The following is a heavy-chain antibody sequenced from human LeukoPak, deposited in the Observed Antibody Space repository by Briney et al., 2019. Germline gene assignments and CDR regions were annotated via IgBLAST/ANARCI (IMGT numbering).Heavy chain of an antibody. CDR1: GGSISSSSYY. CDR2: IYYSGST. J-gene: IGHJ4*02. CDR3: ARERRVATDFDY. Sequence: PSETLSLTCTVSGGSISSSSYYWGWIRQPPGKGLEWIGSIYYSGSTYYNPSLKSRVTISVDTSKNQFSLKLSSVTAADTAVYYCARERRVATDFDYWGQGTLVTVSS. D-gene: IGHD5-12*01. V-gene: IGHV4-39*07.